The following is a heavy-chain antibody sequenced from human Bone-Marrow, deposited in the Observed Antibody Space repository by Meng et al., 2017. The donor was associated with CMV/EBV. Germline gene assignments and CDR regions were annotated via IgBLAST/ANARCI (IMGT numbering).Heavy chain of an antibody. D-gene: IGHD2-15*01. CDR1: GGTFSSYA. CDR2: ITPFNGNT. J-gene: IGHJ5*02. V-gene: IGHV1-45*02. Sequence: SVKVSCKASGGTFSSYAISWVRQAPGQGLEWMGWITPFNGNTNYAQKFQDRVTITRDRSMSTAYMELSSLRSEDTAMYYCASAKDFRGVWFDPWGQGTLVTVSS. CDR3: ASAKDFRGVWFDP.